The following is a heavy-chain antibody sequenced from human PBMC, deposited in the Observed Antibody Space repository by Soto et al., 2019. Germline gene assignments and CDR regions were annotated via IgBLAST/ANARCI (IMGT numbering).Heavy chain of an antibody. D-gene: IGHD5-12*01. CDR1: GGSFSGYY. CDR3: ARGGWLQFLGYFDY. Sequence: SLTCAVYGGSFSGYYRSWIRQPPGKGLEWIGEINHSGSTNYNPSLKSRVTISVDTSKNQFSLKLSSVTAADTAVYYCARGGWLQFLGYFDYWGQGTLVTVSS. J-gene: IGHJ4*02. CDR2: INHSGST. V-gene: IGHV4-34*01.